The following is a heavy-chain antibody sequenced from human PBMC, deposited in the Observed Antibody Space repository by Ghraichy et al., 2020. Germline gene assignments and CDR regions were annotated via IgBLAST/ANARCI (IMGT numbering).Heavy chain of an antibody. V-gene: IGHV3-53*04. J-gene: IGHJ5*02. CDR1: GFTVSSNY. D-gene: IGHD6-13*01. Sequence: GSLRLSCAASGFTVSSNYMSWVRQAPGKGLEWVSVIYSGGSTYYADSVKGRFTISRHNSKNTLYLQMNSLRAEDTAVYYCARLVSAAGPNWFDPWGQGTLVTVSS. CDR3: ARLVSAAGPNWFDP. CDR2: IYSGGST.